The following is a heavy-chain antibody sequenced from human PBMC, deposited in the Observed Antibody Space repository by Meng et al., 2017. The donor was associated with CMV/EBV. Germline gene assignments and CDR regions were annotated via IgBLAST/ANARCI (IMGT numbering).Heavy chain of an antibody. V-gene: IGHV1-18*01. CDR3: ARVGYYYGSGSYYTDLDY. CDR1: YTFTGDG. CDR2: ISAYNGNT. J-gene: IGHJ4*02. D-gene: IGHD3-10*01. Sequence: YTFTGDGISWVRQAPGQGLEWMGWISAYNGNTNYAQKLQGRDTMTTDTSTSTAYMELRSLRSDDTAVYYCARVGYYYGSGSYYTDLDYWGQGTLVTVSS.